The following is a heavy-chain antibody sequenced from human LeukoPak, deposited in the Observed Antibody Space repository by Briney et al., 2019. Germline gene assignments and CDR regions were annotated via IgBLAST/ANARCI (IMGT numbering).Heavy chain of an antibody. CDR2: ISYDGSNK. Sequence: GRSLRLSCAASGFTFSSYAMHWVRQAPGKGLEWVVVISYDGSNKYYADSVKGRFTISRDNSKNTLYLQMNSLRAEDTAVYYCARDSFLVAAAGTGNLDYWGQGTLVTVSS. V-gene: IGHV3-30-3*01. CDR1: GFTFSSYA. CDR3: ARDSFLVAAAGTGNLDY. J-gene: IGHJ4*02. D-gene: IGHD6-13*01.